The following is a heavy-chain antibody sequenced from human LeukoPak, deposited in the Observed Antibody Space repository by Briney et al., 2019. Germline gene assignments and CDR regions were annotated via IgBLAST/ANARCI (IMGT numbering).Heavy chain of an antibody. CDR2: IYSGGST. D-gene: IGHD3-16*01. CDR3: ARGDVPLTYYLDY. J-gene: IGHJ4*02. V-gene: IGHV3-53*01. Sequence: GGSLRLSCAASGFTVSSNYMSWVRQAPGKGLEWVSVIYSGGSTYYADSVKGRFTISRDNSKNTLYLQMNSLRVEDTAVYYCARGDVPLTYYLDYWGQGTLVTVSS. CDR1: GFTVSSNY.